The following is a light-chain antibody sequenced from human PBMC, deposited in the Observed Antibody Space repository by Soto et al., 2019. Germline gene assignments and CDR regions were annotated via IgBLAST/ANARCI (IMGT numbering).Light chain of an antibody. CDR1: TSKIGTNA. V-gene: IGLV1-44*01. Sequence: QSVVTQPPSASGTHGRRVTISCSGRTSKIGTNAVSWYHQLPGTAPKLLIYGNSQRPSGVPDRFSGSKSGTSASLAISGLQSEDEADYYCAAWDDSVRNYVFGTGTNFTVL. CDR3: AAWDDSVRNYV. CDR2: GNS. J-gene: IGLJ1*01.